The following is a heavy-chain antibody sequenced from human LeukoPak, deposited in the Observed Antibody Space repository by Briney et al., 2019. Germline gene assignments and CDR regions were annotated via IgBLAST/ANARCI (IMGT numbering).Heavy chain of an antibody. CDR3: ARSIVGVRKRNDY. Sequence: VASVKVSCTASGYTFTSYDIIWVRQASGQGLECMGWMNPNSGHTGYAHKFQGRVTMTRSTSISTAYMELTSLTSEDSAVYYCARSIVGVRKRNDYWGQGTLVTVSS. CDR2: MNPNSGHT. J-gene: IGHJ4*02. CDR1: GYTFTSYD. V-gene: IGHV1-8*01. D-gene: IGHD1-26*01.